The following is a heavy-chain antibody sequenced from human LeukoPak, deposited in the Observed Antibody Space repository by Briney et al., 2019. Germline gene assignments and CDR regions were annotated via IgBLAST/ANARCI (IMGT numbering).Heavy chain of an antibody. J-gene: IGHJ4*02. CDR2: IKQDGSEK. CDR1: GFTFSSYW. CDR3: SRLGGSYYHY. D-gene: IGHD1-26*01. Sequence: GGSLRLSCAASGFTFSSYWMSWVRQAPGKGLEWVANIKQDGSEKYYVDSVKGRFTISRDNAKKSLYLQTNSLRADDTAVYYCSRLGGSYYHYWGQGTLVTVSS. V-gene: IGHV3-7*01.